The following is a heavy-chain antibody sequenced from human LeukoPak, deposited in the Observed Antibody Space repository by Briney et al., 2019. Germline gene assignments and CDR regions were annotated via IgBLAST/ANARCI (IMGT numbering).Heavy chain of an antibody. J-gene: IGHJ6*02. CDR1: GFRFDDYA. CDR3: AKGEWLRYQGGHMVA. CDR2: ISWDGGGT. Sequence: GGSLRLPCAASGFRFDDYAMHWVRQAPGKGLEWVSVISWDGGGTYYADSVKGRFTISRDNGKNSLYLQMNSLRPEDTALYYCAKGEWLRYQGGHMVAWGQRTTVTVSS. V-gene: IGHV3-43D*03. D-gene: IGHD5-12*01.